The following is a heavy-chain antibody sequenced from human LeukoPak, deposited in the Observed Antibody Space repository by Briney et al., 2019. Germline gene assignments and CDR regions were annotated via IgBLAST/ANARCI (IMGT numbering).Heavy chain of an antibody. V-gene: IGHV3-23*01. CDR2: IRGGGATT. Sequence: GGSLRLSCAASGFTFSSCGMPWVRQAPGKGLEWVSFIRGGGATTYYADSVKGRFTISRDNSNNTVYLQMNSLRAEDTAVYYCAKDQSRVGASDPFDYWGQGMQVGVSS. CDR1: GFTFSSCG. J-gene: IGHJ4*02. CDR3: AKDQSRVGASDPFDY. D-gene: IGHD1-26*01.